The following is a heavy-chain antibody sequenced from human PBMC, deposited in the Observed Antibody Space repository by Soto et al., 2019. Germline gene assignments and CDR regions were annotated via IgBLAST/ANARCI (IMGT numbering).Heavy chain of an antibody. CDR1: GFSLTTSGVG. CDR2: IYGEDDK. CDR3: AHNPSVCTNWYVRDDWFDS. Sequence: QITLNESGPALVKPTQTLTLTCTFSGFSLTTSGVGVHWIRQSPGKALEWLAVIYGEDDKRYNPSLETRLTITKDTSKNPVILKTTNIDPVDTVTYFCAHNPSVCTNWYVRDDWFDSWGQGTLVTVSS. D-gene: IGHD6-13*01. J-gene: IGHJ5*01. V-gene: IGHV2-5*02.